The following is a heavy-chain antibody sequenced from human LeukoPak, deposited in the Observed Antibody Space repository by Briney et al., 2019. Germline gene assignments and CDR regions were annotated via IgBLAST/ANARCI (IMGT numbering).Heavy chain of an antibody. CDR1: GGSISSGIYY. Sequence: PSETLSLTCTVSGGSISSGIYYWSWIRQPAGKGLEWIGRIYTSGSTNYNPSLKSRITISVDTSKNQFSLKLNSVTAADTAVYFCARDNGGGHNGYDYAFDYWGQGTLVTVSS. CDR2: IYTSGST. CDR3: ARDNGGGHNGYDYAFDY. V-gene: IGHV4-61*02. J-gene: IGHJ4*02. D-gene: IGHD5-12*01.